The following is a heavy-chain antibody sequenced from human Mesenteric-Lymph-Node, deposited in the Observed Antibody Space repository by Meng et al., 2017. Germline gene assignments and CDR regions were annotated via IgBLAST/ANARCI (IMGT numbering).Heavy chain of an antibody. CDR1: GFTFSSYS. V-gene: IGHV3-21*04. CDR3: ARGGDFWSGPRAWFELGMDV. CDR2: ISSSSSYI. Sequence: GESLKISCAASGFTFSSYSMNWVRQAPGKGLEWVSSISSSSSYIYYADSVKGRFIISRDKAKNSLYLQMNSLRPEDTALYFCARGGDFWSGPRAWFELGMDVWGQGTTVTVSS. D-gene: IGHD3-3*01. J-gene: IGHJ6*02.